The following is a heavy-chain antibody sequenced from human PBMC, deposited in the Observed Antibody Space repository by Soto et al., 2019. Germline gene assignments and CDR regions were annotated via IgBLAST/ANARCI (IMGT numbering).Heavy chain of an antibody. D-gene: IGHD3-22*01. Sequence: LSQTLSLTFAISGDSVSSNSSAWNCISQSPSRGLEWLGRTYYRSKWYNDYAVSVKSRITINPDTSKNQFSLQLNSVTPEDTAVYYCARDYSSGYSTGGYFQHWGQGTLVTVSS. J-gene: IGHJ1*01. V-gene: IGHV6-1*01. CDR1: GDSVSSNSSA. CDR3: ARDYSSGYSTGGYFQH. CDR2: TYYRSKWYN.